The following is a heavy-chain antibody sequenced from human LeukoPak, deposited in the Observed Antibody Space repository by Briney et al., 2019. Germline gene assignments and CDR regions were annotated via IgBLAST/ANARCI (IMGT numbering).Heavy chain of an antibody. CDR2: IYTSGST. Sequence: MASETLSLTCTVSGGSISSYYWSWIRQPAGKGLEWIGRIYTSGSTNYNPSLKSRVTMSVDTSKNQFSLKLSSVTAADTAVYYCARAASDYDILTGYSHTHFEYWGQGTLVTVSS. CDR1: GGSISSYY. D-gene: IGHD3-9*01. J-gene: IGHJ4*02. CDR3: ARAASDYDILTGYSHTHFEY. V-gene: IGHV4-4*07.